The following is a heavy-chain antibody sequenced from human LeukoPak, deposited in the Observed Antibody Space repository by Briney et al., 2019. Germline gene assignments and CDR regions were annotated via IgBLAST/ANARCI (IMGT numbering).Heavy chain of an antibody. CDR3: AKDFGSTYYYDSSGFNWFDP. J-gene: IGHJ5*02. Sequence: PGGSLRLSCAASGVLLRDHGTHWARQAPGKGLEWVSAISGSGGSTYYADSVKGRFTISRDNSKNTLYLQMNSLRAEDTAVYYCAKDFGSTYYYDSSGFNWFDPWGQGTLVTVSS. D-gene: IGHD3-22*01. CDR2: ISGSGGST. V-gene: IGHV3-23*01. CDR1: GVLLRDHG.